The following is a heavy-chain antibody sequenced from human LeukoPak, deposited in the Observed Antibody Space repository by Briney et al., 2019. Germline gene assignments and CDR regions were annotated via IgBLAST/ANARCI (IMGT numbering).Heavy chain of an antibody. CDR3: ARLGFGSGWPAFDY. J-gene: IGHJ4*02. V-gene: IGHV4-4*07. Sequence: SETLSLTCTVSGGSISSYYWSWIRQPAGKGLEWIGRIYTSGSTNYNPSLKGRVTMSVDTSKNQFSLKLSSVTAADTAVYYCARLGFGSGWPAFDYWGQGTLVTVSS. CDR1: GGSISSYY. D-gene: IGHD6-19*01. CDR2: IYTSGST.